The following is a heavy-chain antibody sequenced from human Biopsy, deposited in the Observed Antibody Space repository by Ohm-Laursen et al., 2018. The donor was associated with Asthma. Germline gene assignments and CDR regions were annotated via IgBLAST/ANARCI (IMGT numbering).Heavy chain of an antibody. Sequence: SLRLSCAASGLTFDDYGMHWVRQAPGKGLEWVSGISWNSGSIGHADSVKGRFTISRDNAKNSLYLQMNSLRVEDTALYYCAKATLGDIGKDYWGQGTLVTVSS. CDR1: GLTFDDYG. D-gene: IGHD2-21*01. V-gene: IGHV3-9*01. CDR3: AKATLGDIGKDY. CDR2: ISWNSGSI. J-gene: IGHJ4*02.